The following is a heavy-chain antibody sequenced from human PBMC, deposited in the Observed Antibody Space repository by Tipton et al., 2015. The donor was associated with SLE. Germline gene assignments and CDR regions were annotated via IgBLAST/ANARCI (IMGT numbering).Heavy chain of an antibody. V-gene: IGHV4-28*01. CDR1: GYSISNSNW. Sequence: TLSLTCAVSGYSISNSNWWAWIRQPPGKGLEWIGYIYYSGSTFYNPSLKSRVTMSVDTSKNQFSLKLSSVTAAGTAVYYCARNGGSYYMYFNLWGRGTLVTVSS. CDR2: IYYSGST. CDR3: ARNGGSYYMYFNL. J-gene: IGHJ2*01. D-gene: IGHD1-26*01.